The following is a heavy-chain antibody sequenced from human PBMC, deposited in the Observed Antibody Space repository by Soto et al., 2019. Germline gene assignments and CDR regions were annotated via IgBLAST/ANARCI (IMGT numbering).Heavy chain of an antibody. J-gene: IGHJ3*02. Sequence: ASVKVSCKASGGTFSSYAISWVRQAPGQGLEWMGGIIPIFGTANYAQKFQGRVTITADESTSTAYMELSSLRSEDTAVYYCARTAADAFDIWGQGTMVTVSS. CDR2: IIPIFGTA. CDR1: GGTFSSYA. CDR3: ARTAADAFDI. V-gene: IGHV1-69*13. D-gene: IGHD6-25*01.